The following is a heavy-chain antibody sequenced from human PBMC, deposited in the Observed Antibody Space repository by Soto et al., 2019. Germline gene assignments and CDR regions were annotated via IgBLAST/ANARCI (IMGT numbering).Heavy chain of an antibody. CDR3: ARDDTYSSSSDP. CDR1: GGSISSYY. J-gene: IGHJ5*02. CDR2: IYTSGST. Sequence: KTSETLSLTCTVSGGSISSYYWSWIRQPAGKGLEWIGRIYTSGSTNYNPSLKSRATMSVDTSKNQFSLKLSSVTAAGTAVYYCARDDTYSSSSDPWGQGTLVTVSS. V-gene: IGHV4-4*07. D-gene: IGHD6-6*01.